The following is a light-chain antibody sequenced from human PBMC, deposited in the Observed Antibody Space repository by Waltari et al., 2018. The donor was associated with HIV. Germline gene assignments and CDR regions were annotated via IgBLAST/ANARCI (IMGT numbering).Light chain of an antibody. V-gene: IGLV1-40*01. Sequence: QSVLTQAPSVSGAPGQRVTISCPGSSSNTGANFDVPWYQLLQGSSPKLLVFAHCNRTSGGPDRFSGSKSGTSASLAITGLHPEEEAEYYCQSFDSSLNDYVFGTGTTVIVL. J-gene: IGLJ1*01. CDR3: QSFDSSLNDYV. CDR2: AHC. CDR1: SSNTGANFD.